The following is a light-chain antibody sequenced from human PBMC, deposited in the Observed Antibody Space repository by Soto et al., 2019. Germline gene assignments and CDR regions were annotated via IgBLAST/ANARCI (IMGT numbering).Light chain of an antibody. V-gene: IGKV3-20*01. J-gene: IGKJ1*01. Sequence: EIELTQSPGTLSLSPGERATLSCRASQSVSSSYVAWYQQKPGQAPRLLIYGASTRATGIPDRFSGSGSGTDFILSISRLEPEDFAVYYCHQYNSAPRTFGQGTKVDIK. CDR3: HQYNSAPRT. CDR2: GAS. CDR1: QSVSSSY.